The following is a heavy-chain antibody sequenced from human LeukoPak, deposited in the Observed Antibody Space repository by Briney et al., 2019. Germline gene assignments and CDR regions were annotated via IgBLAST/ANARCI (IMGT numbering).Heavy chain of an antibody. J-gene: IGHJ4*02. CDR3: ARSRSRDCSSTSCYSYGLDY. D-gene: IGHD2-2*01. CDR2: INPNSGGT. V-gene: IGHV1-2*02. Sequence: ASVKVSCKASGYTFTGSYMHWVRQAPGQGFEWMGWINPNSGGTNYAQKFQGRVTMTRDTSISTAYMELSRLRSDDTAVYYCARSRSRDCSSTSCYSYGLDYWGQGTLVTVSS. CDR1: GYTFTGSY.